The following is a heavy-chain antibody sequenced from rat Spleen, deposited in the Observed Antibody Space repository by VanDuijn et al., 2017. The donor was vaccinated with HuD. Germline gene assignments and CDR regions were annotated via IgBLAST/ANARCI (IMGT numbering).Heavy chain of an antibody. Sequence: QVQLKESGPGLVQPSQTLSLTCTVSGFSLTTYHFSWVRQPPGNGLEWMGLIWTGGITAYNSLLKSRRSITRDISKSQVFLKMNSLQTEDTATYYCARANRDTYAHFDYWGQGVMVTVSS. CDR1: GFSLTTYH. J-gene: IGHJ2*01. V-gene: IGHV2-43*01. CDR3: ARANRDTYAHFDY. CDR2: IWTGGIT. D-gene: IGHD2-5*01.